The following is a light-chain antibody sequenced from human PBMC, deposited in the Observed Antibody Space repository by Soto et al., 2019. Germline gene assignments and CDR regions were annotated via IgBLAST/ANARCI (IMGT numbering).Light chain of an antibody. CDR2: EVS. V-gene: IGLV2-14*01. J-gene: IGLJ1*01. CDR3: SSHTSSNTRV. Sequence: QSVLTQPASVSGSPGQSITISCTGTSSDVGGYNYVSWYQQHPGKAPKLMIYEVSNRPSGVSYRFSGSKSGNTASLTISGLRAEDEADYYCSSHTSSNTRVFGTGTKLTVL. CDR1: SSDVGGYNY.